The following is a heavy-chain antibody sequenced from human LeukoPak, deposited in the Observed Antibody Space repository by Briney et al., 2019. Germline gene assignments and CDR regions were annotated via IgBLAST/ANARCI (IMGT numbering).Heavy chain of an antibody. Sequence: GESLKISCKGSGYSFTSYWIGWVRQMPGKGLEWMGIIYPGDSDTRYSPSFQGQVTISADKSISTAYLQWSSLKASDTAMYYCARSADYYDEPLLPDIWGQGTMATVSS. CDR2: IYPGDSDT. J-gene: IGHJ3*02. CDR3: ARSADYYDEPLLPDI. D-gene: IGHD3-22*01. CDR1: GYSFTSYW. V-gene: IGHV5-51*01.